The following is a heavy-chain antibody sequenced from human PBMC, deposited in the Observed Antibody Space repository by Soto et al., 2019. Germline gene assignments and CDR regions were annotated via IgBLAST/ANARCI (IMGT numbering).Heavy chain of an antibody. V-gene: IGHV4-38-2*01. CDR2: IYHSGST. J-gene: IGHJ5*02. D-gene: IGHD3-3*01. Sequence: QVQLQESGPGLVKPSETLSLTCAVSGYSISSGYYWGWIRQPPGKGLEWIGSIYHSGSTYYNPSLKSRVTISVDTSKNQFSLKLSSVTAADTAVYYCARVVGSGFYNWFDPWGQGTLVTVSS. CDR1: GYSISSGYY. CDR3: ARVVGSGFYNWFDP.